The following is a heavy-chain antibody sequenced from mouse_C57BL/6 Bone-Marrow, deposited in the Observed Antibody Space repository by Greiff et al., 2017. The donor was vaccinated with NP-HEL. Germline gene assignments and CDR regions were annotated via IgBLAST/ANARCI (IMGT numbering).Heavy chain of an antibody. D-gene: IGHD2-4*01. Sequence: VQLKESGPELVKPGASVKMSCKASGYTFTDYNMHWVKQSHGKSLEWIGYINPNNGGTSYNQKFKGKATLTVNKSSSTAYMELRSLTSEDSAVYYCALYDYPYFDYWGQGTTLTVSS. V-gene: IGHV1-22*01. J-gene: IGHJ2*01. CDR2: INPNNGGT. CDR1: GYTFTDYN. CDR3: ALYDYPYFDY.